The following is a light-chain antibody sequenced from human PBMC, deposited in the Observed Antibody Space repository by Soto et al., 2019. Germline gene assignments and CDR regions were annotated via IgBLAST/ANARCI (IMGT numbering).Light chain of an antibody. CDR3: QQRSDWPT. J-gene: IGKJ2*01. CDR1: QSVNSY. Sequence: EIVLTQSPATLSLSPGERATLSCRASQSVNSYLAWYQQKPCQAPRLLIYDATIRDTRIPARFSGTGSGTDFTLTIGSLEPEDVAVYYCQQRSDWPTFGQGTKLEIK. V-gene: IGKV3-11*01. CDR2: DAT.